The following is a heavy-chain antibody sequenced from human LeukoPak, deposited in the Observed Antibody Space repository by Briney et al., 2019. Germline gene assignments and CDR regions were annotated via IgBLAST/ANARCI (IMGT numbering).Heavy chain of an antibody. J-gene: IGHJ3*02. CDR1: GYTFTIYS. D-gene: IGHD4-11*01. CDR3: ARRSDYSNYAGAFDI. V-gene: IGHV1-18*01. Sequence: GASVKVSRKHSGYTFTIYSISWVRQAPGQGLGRVGWISAYNGNTNYAQKLQGRVTMTTDTSTSTAYMELRSLRSDDTALYYCARRSDYSNYAGAFDIWGRGTMVTVSS. CDR2: ISAYNGNT.